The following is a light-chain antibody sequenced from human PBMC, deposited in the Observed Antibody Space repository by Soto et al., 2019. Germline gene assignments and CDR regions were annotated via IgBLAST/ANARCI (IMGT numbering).Light chain of an antibody. Sequence: EIVLTQSPATLSLSPGERATLSCRASQSVSSYLAWYQQKPGQAPGLLIYDASNRATGIPARFSGSGSGTDVTLTISSLEPEDFAVYYCQKRSNWPPFTFGPGTKVDIK. CDR1: QSVSSY. CDR2: DAS. CDR3: QKRSNWPPFT. V-gene: IGKV3-11*01. J-gene: IGKJ3*01.